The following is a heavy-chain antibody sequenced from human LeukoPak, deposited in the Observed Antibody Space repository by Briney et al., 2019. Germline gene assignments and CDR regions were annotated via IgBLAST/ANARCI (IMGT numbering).Heavy chain of an antibody. D-gene: IGHD4-17*01. V-gene: IGHV4-34*01. Sequence: SETLSLTCAVYGGSFSGYYWSWIRQPPGKGLEWIGEINHSGSTNYNPSLKSRVTISVDTSKNQFSLKLSSVTAADTAVYYCARADYGDYASFDYWGQGTLVTVSS. CDR1: GGSFSGYY. CDR2: INHSGST. CDR3: ARADYGDYASFDY. J-gene: IGHJ4*02.